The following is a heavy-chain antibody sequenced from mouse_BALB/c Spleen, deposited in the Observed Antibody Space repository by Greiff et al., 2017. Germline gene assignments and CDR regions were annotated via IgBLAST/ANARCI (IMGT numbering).Heavy chain of an antibody. V-gene: IGHV5-17*02. Sequence: EVQGVESGGGLVQPGGSRKLSCAASGFTFSSFGMHWVRQAPEKGLEWVAYISSGSSTIYYADTVKGRFTISRDNPKNTLFLQMTSLRSEDTAMYYCASWGNYFDYWGQGTTLTVSS. CDR1: GFTFSSFG. D-gene: IGHD4-1*01. CDR2: ISSGSSTI. CDR3: ASWGNYFDY. J-gene: IGHJ2*01.